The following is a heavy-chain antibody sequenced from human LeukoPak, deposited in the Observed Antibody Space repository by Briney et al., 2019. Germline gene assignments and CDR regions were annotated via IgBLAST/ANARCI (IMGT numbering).Heavy chain of an antibody. D-gene: IGHD5-24*01. CDR1: GLTFRSYW. V-gene: IGHV3-74*01. CDR3: ARDPGRDGYFDY. Sequence: GGSLRLSCAASGLTFRSYWMHWVRQAPGKGLVWVSRINSDGSSTSYADSVKGRLTISRDNAKNTLYLQMNSLRAEDTAVYYCARDPGRDGYFDYWGQGTLVTVSS. CDR2: INSDGSST. J-gene: IGHJ4*02.